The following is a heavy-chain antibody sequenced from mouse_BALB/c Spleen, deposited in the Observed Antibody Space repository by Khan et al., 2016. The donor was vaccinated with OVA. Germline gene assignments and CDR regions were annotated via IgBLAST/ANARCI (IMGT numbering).Heavy chain of an antibody. J-gene: IGHJ4*01. CDR1: GFSLTSYG. D-gene: IGHD2-3*01. Sequence: VQLQESGPGLVAPSQSLSITCTISGFSLTSYGVHWVRQPPRKGLEWLVVIWSDGSTTYNSALKSRLSISKDNSKSQVFLKMNSLQTDDTAMYYCARHDGYAHYYAMDYWGQGTSVTVSS. CDR3: ARHDGYAHYYAMDY. CDR2: IWSDGST. V-gene: IGHV2-6-1*01.